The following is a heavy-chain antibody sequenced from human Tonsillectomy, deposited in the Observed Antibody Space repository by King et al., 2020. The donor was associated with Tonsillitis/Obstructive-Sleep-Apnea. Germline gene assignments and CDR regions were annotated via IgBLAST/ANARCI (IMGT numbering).Heavy chain of an antibody. Sequence: QLVQSGAEVKKPGASVKVSCKASGYTFTRNYIHWVRQAPGQGLEWMGIINPRSVSTTYAQQFQGRVTMTRDTSTSTVDMELSSLGSVDTAVYYCVRDDKDGRYFDYWGQGSLVTVSS. CDR3: VRDDKDGRYFDY. J-gene: IGHJ4*02. D-gene: IGHD2-15*01. CDR2: INPRSVST. V-gene: IGHV1-46*01. CDR1: GYTFTRNY.